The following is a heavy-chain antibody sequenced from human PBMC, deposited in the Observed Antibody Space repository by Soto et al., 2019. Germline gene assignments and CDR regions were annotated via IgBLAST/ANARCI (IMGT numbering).Heavy chain of an antibody. J-gene: IGHJ3*02. CDR2: VSHSGGT. CDR3: ARVERGTATTVVDAFDI. D-gene: IGHD1-1*01. CDR1: GGFVSSGSYY. V-gene: IGHV4-61*01. Sequence: SETLSLTCAVYGGFVSSGSYYWSWIRQPPGKGLEWIGEVSHSGGTHFNPSLKSRVTISVDTSKNQFSLKMSSVTAADTALYYCARVERGTATTVVDAFDIWGPGTMVTVSS.